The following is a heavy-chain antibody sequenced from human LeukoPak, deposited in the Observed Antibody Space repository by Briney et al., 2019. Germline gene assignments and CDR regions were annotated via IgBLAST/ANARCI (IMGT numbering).Heavy chain of an antibody. Sequence: SETLSLTCAVSGDSITSDKWWTWVRQPPGKGLEWIGEIHHSKSSNYYPSLKSRVTISVDKSKNQFSLELNSVTAADTAVYYCARGVEVYYYGSGSYSNSFPFDYWGQGTLVTVSS. CDR3: ARGVEVYYYGSGSYSNSFPFDY. D-gene: IGHD3-10*01. CDR1: GDSITSDKW. V-gene: IGHV4-4*02. J-gene: IGHJ4*02. CDR2: IHHSKSS.